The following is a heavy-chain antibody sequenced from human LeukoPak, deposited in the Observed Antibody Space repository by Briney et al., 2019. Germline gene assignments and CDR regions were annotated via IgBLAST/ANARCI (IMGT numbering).Heavy chain of an antibody. V-gene: IGHV3-48*03. CDR2: ISSSGSTI. J-gene: IGHJ6*02. D-gene: IGHD1-26*01. Sequence: GGSLRLSCAASGFTFSSYEMNWVRQAPGKGLEWVSYISSSGSTIYYADSVKGRFTISRDNAKNSLYLQMNSLRAEDTAVYYCARDRGGATAHGPSYYYYGLDVWGQGTTVTVSS. CDR1: GFTFSSYE. CDR3: ARDRGGATAHGPSYYYYGLDV.